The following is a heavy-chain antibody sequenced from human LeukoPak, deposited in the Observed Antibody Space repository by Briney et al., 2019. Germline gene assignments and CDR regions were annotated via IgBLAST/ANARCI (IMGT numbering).Heavy chain of an antibody. V-gene: IGHV1-2*02. Sequence: ASVKVSCKASGYTFTGYYMHWVRQAPGQGLEWMGWINPNSGGTNYAQKFQGRVTMTRDTSISTAYIELCRLRSDDTAVYYCARWGGYCSSTSCYTGFDYWGQGTLVTVSS. D-gene: IGHD2-2*02. CDR1: GYTFTGYY. J-gene: IGHJ4*02. CDR3: ARWGGYCSSTSCYTGFDY. CDR2: INPNSGGT.